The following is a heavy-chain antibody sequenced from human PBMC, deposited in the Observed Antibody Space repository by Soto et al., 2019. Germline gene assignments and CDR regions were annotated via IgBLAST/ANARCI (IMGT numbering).Heavy chain of an antibody. CDR2: IRSKAYGGTA. CDR1: GFTFGDYA. D-gene: IGHD3-10*01. V-gene: IGHV3-49*03. Sequence: PGGSLRLSCTTSGFTFGDYAMSWFRQAPGKGLEWVGFIRSKAYGGTAGYAASVKGRFTISRDDSKSIAYLQLNSLKAEDTGVYYCTKTTRGPYWGQGTLVTVSS. J-gene: IGHJ4*02. CDR3: TKTTRGPY.